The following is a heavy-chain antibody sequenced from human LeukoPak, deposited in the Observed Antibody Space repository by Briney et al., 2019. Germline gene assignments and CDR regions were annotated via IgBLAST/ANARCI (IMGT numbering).Heavy chain of an antibody. CDR1: GFTFSNTW. J-gene: IGHJ5*02. CDR2: IKSKTDGETI. V-gene: IGHV3-15*01. D-gene: IGHD3-10*01. CDR3: TTVLRYNSGSYSDH. Sequence: PGGSLRLSYAASGFTFSNTWMSWVRPAPGRGLEWVGPIKSKTDGETINYAAPVKGTFTISGDDSKNTLYLQMNSLKTEDTAVYYCTTVLRYNSGSYSDHWGQGTLVTVSS.